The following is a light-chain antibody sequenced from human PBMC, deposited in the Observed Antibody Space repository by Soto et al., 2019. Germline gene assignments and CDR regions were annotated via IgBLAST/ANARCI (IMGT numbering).Light chain of an antibody. CDR1: NSDVGGYNY. V-gene: IGLV2-14*01. CDR2: DVT. Sequence: QSALTQPASVSGSPGQSIAISCTGTNSDVGGYNYVSWYQQHPGKAPKLMIYDVTNRPSGVSNRFSGSKSGNTASLTISGLQAEDEADYYCSSDTSSSTLGFGGGTKLTVL. CDR3: SSDTSSSTLG. J-gene: IGLJ2*01.